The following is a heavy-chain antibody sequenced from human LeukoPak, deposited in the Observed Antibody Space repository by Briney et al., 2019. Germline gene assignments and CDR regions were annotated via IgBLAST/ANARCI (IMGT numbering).Heavy chain of an antibody. V-gene: IGHV4-30-4*07. CDR3: ARESNYHGSGTGWFDP. D-gene: IGHD3-10*01. CDR2: IYYSGST. J-gene: IGHJ5*02. Sequence: SETLSLTCVVSGGSIRSGGYSWSWIRQPPGKGLEWIGYIYYSGSTYYNPSLKSRVTISVDTSKNQFSLKLSSVTAADTAVYYCARESNYHGSGTGWFDPWGQGTLVTVSS. CDR1: GGSIRSGGYS.